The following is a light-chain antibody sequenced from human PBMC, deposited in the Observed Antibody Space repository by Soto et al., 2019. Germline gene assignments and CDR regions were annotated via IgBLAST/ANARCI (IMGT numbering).Light chain of an antibody. J-gene: IGLJ3*02. Sequence: QSVLTQPPSVSGTPGQRVTISCSGSSSNIGRNTVKWYRQLPGTAPKLLIGRSDQRPSGVPDRFSGSQSGTSASLAISGLQSEDEADYICAAWDDSLNAWAFGGGTKLTV. CDR3: AAWDDSLNAWA. CDR1: SSNIGRNT. CDR2: RSD. V-gene: IGLV1-44*01.